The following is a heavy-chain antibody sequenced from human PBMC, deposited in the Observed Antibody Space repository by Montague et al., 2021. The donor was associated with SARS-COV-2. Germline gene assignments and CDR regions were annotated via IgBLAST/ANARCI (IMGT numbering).Heavy chain of an antibody. Sequence: SETLSLTCTVSGASISTGTYYWGWIRQPPGKGLEWIGNIFHSGSTYYNPSLKSRVTMSVDTSKNHFSLRLSAVTAADTARYYCARAQNIGFIANCVNYFDLWGLGALVTVSS. V-gene: IGHV4-39*02. CDR2: IFHSGST. CDR3: ARAQNIGFIANCVNYFDL. J-gene: IGHJ4*02. CDR1: GASISTGTYY. D-gene: IGHD2-15*01.